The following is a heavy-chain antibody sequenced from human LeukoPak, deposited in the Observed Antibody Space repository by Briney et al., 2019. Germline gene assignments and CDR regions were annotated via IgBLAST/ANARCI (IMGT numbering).Heavy chain of an antibody. D-gene: IGHD5-18*01. Sequence: ASVKDSCKASGYTFTGYYMHCVRQTPGQGLEWIGWINPNSGGTKYAQTFKGSVTMTRDTSISTAYMELSSLRSDDTAVYYCARDGDTYGYYYYGLDVWGQGTTVTVSS. J-gene: IGHJ6*02. V-gene: IGHV1-2*02. CDR3: ARDGDTYGYYYYGLDV. CDR1: GYTFTGYY. CDR2: INPNSGGT.